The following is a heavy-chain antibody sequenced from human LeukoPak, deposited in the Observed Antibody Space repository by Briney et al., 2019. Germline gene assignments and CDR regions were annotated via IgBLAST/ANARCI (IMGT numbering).Heavy chain of an antibody. Sequence: PGGSLRLSCAASGFTFSSYAMSWVRQAPGKGLEWVSGINWNGGSTGYADSVKGRFTISRDNAKNSLYLQMNSLRAEDTALYYCARDGGDYDILTGYSEAFDIWGQGTMVTVSS. CDR2: INWNGGST. V-gene: IGHV3-20*04. J-gene: IGHJ3*02. CDR1: GFTFSSYA. CDR3: ARDGGDYDILTGYSEAFDI. D-gene: IGHD3-9*01.